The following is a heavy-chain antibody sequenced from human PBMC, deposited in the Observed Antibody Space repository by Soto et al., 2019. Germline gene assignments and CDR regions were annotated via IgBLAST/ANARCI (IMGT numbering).Heavy chain of an antibody. V-gene: IGHV4-31*03. CDR1: GGSISSCGYY. CDR2: IYYSGST. D-gene: IGHD3-16*01. J-gene: IGHJ4*02. CDR3: ARDPLGGNPYFDY. Sequence: LSLTCTVSGGSISSCGYYWSWIRQHPGKGLEWIGYIYYSGSTYYNPSLKSRVTISVDTSKNQFSLKLSSVTAADTAVYYCARDPLGGNPYFDYWGQGTLVTVSS.